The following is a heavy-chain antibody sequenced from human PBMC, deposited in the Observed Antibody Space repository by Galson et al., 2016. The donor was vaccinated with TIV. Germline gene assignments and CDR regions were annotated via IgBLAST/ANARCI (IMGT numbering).Heavy chain of an antibody. V-gene: IGHV3-23*01. Sequence: SLRLSCAASGFDFGSYALSWVRLAPGKGLEWISGISASGTGPDYADSVKGRFTISRDNSKNTLYLQMASLRGDDTATYYCAREVAADGELGYWGQGTLVIVS. J-gene: IGHJ4*02. D-gene: IGHD6-13*01. CDR1: GFDFGSYA. CDR2: ISASGTGP. CDR3: AREVAADGELGY.